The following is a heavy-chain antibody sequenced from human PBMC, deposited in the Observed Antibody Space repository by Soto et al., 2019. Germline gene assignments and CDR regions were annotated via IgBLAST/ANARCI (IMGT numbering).Heavy chain of an antibody. D-gene: IGHD3-3*01. CDR2: IYYSGST. Sequence: SETLSLTCTVSGGSISSGGYHWSWIRQHPGKGLEWIGYIYYSGSTYYNPSLKSRVTISVDTSKNQFSLKLSSVTAADTAVYYCARDSITIFGVPDNWFDPWGQGTLVAVSS. CDR1: GGSISSGGYH. V-gene: IGHV4-31*03. J-gene: IGHJ5*02. CDR3: ARDSITIFGVPDNWFDP.